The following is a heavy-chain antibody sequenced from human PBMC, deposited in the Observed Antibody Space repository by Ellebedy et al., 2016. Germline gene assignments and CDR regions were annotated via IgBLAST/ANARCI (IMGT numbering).Heavy chain of an antibody. CDR1: GFTFDDYA. V-gene: IGHV3-9*01. Sequence: GGSLRLSXAASGFTFDDYAMHWVRQAPGKGLEWVSGISWNSGSIGYADSVKGRFTISRDNAKNSLYLQMNSLRAEDTALYYCAKDISVTMVRGVPVVGGMDVWGQGTTVTVSS. CDR2: ISWNSGSI. D-gene: IGHD3-10*01. J-gene: IGHJ6*02. CDR3: AKDISVTMVRGVPVVGGMDV.